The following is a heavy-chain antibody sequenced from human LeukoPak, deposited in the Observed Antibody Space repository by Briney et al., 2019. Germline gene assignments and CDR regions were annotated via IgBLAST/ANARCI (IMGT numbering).Heavy chain of an antibody. CDR3: SKVSKYYYGSETYYFFEH. J-gene: IGHJ4*02. V-gene: IGHV3-7*01. D-gene: IGHD3-10*01. Sequence: GGSLRLSCAASGFTFTTYWMSWVRQAPGKGLEWEANINKDGSETNFVDSVKGRFTISRDNAKTSLYLQMNSLRVEDTAVYYCSKVSKYYYGSETYYFFEHWGQGTPVTASS. CDR2: INKDGSET. CDR1: GFTFTTYW.